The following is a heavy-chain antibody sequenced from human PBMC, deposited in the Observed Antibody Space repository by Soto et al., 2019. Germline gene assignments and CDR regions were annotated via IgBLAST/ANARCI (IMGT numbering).Heavy chain of an antibody. Sequence: QVQLVQSGAEVKKPGASVKVSCKASGYTFTSYGISWVRQAPGQGLEWMGWISAYNGNTNYAQKLQGRVTMTTDTSTSTAYMELRSLRSDDTAVYYCATSLVRGYTPSYYYGMDVWGQGTTVTVSS. D-gene: IGHD5-12*01. V-gene: IGHV1-18*01. CDR1: GYTFTSYG. J-gene: IGHJ6*02. CDR3: ATSLVRGYTPSYYYGMDV. CDR2: ISAYNGNT.